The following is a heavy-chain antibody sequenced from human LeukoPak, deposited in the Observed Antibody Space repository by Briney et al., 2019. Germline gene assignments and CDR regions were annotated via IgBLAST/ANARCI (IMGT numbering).Heavy chain of an antibody. J-gene: IGHJ5*02. CDR1: GFRVSNNY. D-gene: IGHD3-22*01. CDR3: GRAGVYSASSGYGPDR. V-gene: IGHV3-53*01. Sequence: PGGSLRLSCAASGFRVSNNYMSWVRQAPGKGLEWVSVIHSGGETYYTDSVKGRFTISRDNSKNTLYLQMNSLRAEDTAVYYCGRAGVYSASSGYGPDRWGQGTLVTVSS. CDR2: IHSGGET.